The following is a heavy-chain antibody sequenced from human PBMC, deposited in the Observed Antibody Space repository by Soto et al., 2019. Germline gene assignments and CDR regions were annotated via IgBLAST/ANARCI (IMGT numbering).Heavy chain of an antibody. J-gene: IGHJ4*02. V-gene: IGHV3-48*03. Sequence: GSLSLSCASSGFTFSNFEMNWVRQAPGKGLEWVSYISSSGSSIYYADSVKGRFTVSRDNAKKSLYLQMNSLRAEDTAVYYCAKEATNINNFHYWGQGALVTVSS. CDR2: ISSSGSSI. D-gene: IGHD1-26*01. CDR3: AKEATNINNFHY. CDR1: GFTFSNFE.